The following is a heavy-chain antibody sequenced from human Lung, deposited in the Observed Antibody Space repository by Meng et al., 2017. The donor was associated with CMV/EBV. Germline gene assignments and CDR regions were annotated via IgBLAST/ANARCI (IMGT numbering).Heavy chain of an antibody. J-gene: IGHJ5*02. CDR2: IKQDGSGK. V-gene: IGHV3-7*01. D-gene: IGHD2-2*01. Sequence: GESXKISCAASGFTFSSYWMSWVRQAPGKGLEWVANIKQDGSGKYYVDSVKGRFTISRDNAKNSLYLQMNSLRAEDTAVYYCARDGAPAATPWGNWFDPWGEGXLVTVSS. CDR1: GFTFSSYW. CDR3: ARDGAPAATPWGNWFDP.